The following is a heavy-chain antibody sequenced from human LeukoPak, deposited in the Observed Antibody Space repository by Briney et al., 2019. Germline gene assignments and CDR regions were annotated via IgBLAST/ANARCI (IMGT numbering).Heavy chain of an antibody. CDR2: INYSGRT. CDR3: ARNSSDYYGPFDY. J-gene: IGHJ4*02. D-gene: IGHD6-19*01. Sequence: SETLSLTCTVTIGSISRSRYYWGWIRQPPGKGLEWIGSINYSGRTYYNPSLKSRVTMSVDTSKNQFSLKLSSVSAADTAVYFCARNSSDYYGPFDYWGQGTRVTVSS. V-gene: IGHV4-39*07. CDR1: IGSISRSRYY.